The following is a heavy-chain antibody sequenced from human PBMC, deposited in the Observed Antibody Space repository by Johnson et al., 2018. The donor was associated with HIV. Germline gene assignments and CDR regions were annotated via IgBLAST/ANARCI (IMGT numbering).Heavy chain of an antibody. Sequence: QVQLVESGGGVVQPGRSPRLSCAASGFTFSRYGIHWVRQAPGKGLEWVAVISYDGSNKKYADSVKGRFTISRDNSKNTLYLQMNSLRAEDTAVYYCAKAMGGWLLAHAFDIWGQGTMVTISS. V-gene: IGHV3-30*18. CDR2: ISYDGSNK. J-gene: IGHJ3*02. CDR1: GFTFSRYG. D-gene: IGHD3-22*01. CDR3: AKAMGGWLLAHAFDI.